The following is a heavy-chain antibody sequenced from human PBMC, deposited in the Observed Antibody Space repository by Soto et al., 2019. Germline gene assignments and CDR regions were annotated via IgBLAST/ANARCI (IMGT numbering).Heavy chain of an antibody. V-gene: IGHV1-69*13. CDR1: GGTFSSYA. CDR2: IIPIFGTA. D-gene: IGHD1-26*01. CDR3: ARSPKVGAPFDY. Sequence: GASVKVSCKASGGTFSSYAISWVRQAPGQGLEWMGGIIPIFGTANYAQKFQGRVTITADESTSTAYMELSSLRSEDTAVYYYARSPKVGAPFDYWGQGTLVTVSS. J-gene: IGHJ4*02.